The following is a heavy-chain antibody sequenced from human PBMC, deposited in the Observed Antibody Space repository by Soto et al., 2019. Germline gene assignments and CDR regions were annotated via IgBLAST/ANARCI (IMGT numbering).Heavy chain of an antibody. D-gene: IGHD6-19*01. Sequence: PSETLSLTCAVSGDSISSTNWWSWVRQPPGKGLEWIGEIYHSGNTNYNPSLKSRVTISVDKSKNQFSLKLSSVTAADTAIYYCAGTHGYSSGWCYFDYWGQGTLVTVSS. CDR1: GDSISSTNW. CDR2: IYHSGNT. V-gene: IGHV4-4*02. J-gene: IGHJ4*02. CDR3: AGTHGYSSGWCYFDY.